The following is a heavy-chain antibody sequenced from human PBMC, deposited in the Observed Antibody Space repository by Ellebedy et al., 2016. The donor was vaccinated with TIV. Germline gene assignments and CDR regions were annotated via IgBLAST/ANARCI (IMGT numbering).Heavy chain of an antibody. CDR2: IFSNDER. Sequence: ETLSLTCTVSGGSISSYYWSWIRQPPGKALEWLAHIFSNDERSYSTSLKSRLTISKDTSKSQVVLTMTNMDPVDTATYYCARLHDYVDYWGQGTLVTVSS. CDR3: ARLHDYVDY. V-gene: IGHV2-26*01. CDR1: GGSISSYYW. J-gene: IGHJ4*02.